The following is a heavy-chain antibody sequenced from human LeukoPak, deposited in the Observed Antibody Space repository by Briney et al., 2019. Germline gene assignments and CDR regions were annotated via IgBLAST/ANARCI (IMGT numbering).Heavy chain of an antibody. J-gene: IGHJ4*02. D-gene: IGHD6-13*01. CDR3: ARDEYSSSWPGSY. CDR2: ISYDGSNK. V-gene: IGHV3-30*01. CDR1: GFTFSSYA. Sequence: GGSLRLSCAASGFTFSSYAMHWVRQAPGKGLEWVAVISYDGSNKYYADSVKGRFTISRDNSKNTLYLQVNSLRAEDTAVYYCARDEYSSSWPGSYWGQGTLVTVSS.